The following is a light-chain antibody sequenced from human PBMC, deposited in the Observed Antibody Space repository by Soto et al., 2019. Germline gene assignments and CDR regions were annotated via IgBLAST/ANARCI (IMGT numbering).Light chain of an antibody. CDR2: DNN. J-gene: IGLJ2*01. CDR1: SSNIGAGYD. Sequence: QSVLTQPPSVSGAPGQRVTISCTGSSSNIGAGYDVHWYQQLPDTAPKLLIYDNNSRPSGVPGRFSASKSGTSASLAITGLQAEDEGDYYCQSYYNSLSGSHVIFGGGTKLTVL. V-gene: IGLV1-40*01. CDR3: QSYYNSLSGSHVI.